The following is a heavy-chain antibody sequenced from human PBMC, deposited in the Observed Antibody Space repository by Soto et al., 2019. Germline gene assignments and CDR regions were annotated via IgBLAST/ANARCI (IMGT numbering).Heavy chain of an antibody. CDR3: ARAGASYGDYVFDY. J-gene: IGHJ4*02. Sequence: LRLSCAASGFTFSSYSMNWVRQAPGKGLEWVSSISSSSYIYYADSVKGRFTISRDNAKNSLYLQMNSLRAEDTAVYYCARAGASYGDYVFDYWGQGTLVTVSS. CDR2: ISSSSYI. D-gene: IGHD4-17*01. V-gene: IGHV3-21*01. CDR1: GFTFSSYS.